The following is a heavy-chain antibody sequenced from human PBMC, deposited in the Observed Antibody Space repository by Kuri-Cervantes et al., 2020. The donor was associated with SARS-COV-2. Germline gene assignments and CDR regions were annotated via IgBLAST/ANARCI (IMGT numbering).Heavy chain of an antibody. J-gene: IGHJ4*02. CDR2: ISSSSSYI. CDR3: ARDQSGSYYFGYLDY. Sequence: GESLKISCAASGFTFSSYSMNWVRQAPGKGLQWVSSISSSSSYIYYADSVKGRFTISRDNAKNSLYLQMNSLRAEDTAVYYCARDQSGSYYFGYLDYWGQGTLVTVSS. V-gene: IGHV3-21*01. D-gene: IGHD1-26*01. CDR1: GFTFSSYS.